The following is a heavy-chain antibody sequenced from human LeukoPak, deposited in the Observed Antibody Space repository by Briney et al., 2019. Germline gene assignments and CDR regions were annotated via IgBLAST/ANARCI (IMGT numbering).Heavy chain of an antibody. V-gene: IGHV3-11*04. CDR3: ARAFEAGAWFGMDV. D-gene: IGHD3-9*01. CDR2: ISSSSSSTI. J-gene: IGHJ6*02. Sequence: GGSLRLSCAASGFTFSDYYMSWIRQAPGKGLEWVSYISSSSSSTIYYADSVKGRFTISRDNAKNSLYLQMNGLRDEDTAVYYCARAFEAGAWFGMDVWGQGTTVTASS. CDR1: GFTFSDYY.